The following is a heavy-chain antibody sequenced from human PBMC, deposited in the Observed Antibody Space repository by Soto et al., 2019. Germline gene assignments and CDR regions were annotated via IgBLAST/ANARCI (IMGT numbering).Heavy chain of an antibody. J-gene: IGHJ6*03. D-gene: IGHD3-3*01. CDR1: GGSISSGGYY. Sequence: SETLSLTCTVSGGSISSGGYYWSWIRQHPGKGLEWIGYIYYSGSTYYNPSLKSRVTISVDTSKNQFSLKLSSVTAADTAVYYCARARSDSITIFGVVIPYYYYYYMDVWGKGTTVTVSS. CDR3: ARARSDSITIFGVVIPYYYYYYMDV. CDR2: IYYSGST. V-gene: IGHV4-31*03.